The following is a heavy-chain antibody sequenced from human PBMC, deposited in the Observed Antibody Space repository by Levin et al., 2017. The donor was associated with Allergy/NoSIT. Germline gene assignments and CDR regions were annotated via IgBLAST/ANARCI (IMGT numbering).Heavy chain of an antibody. V-gene: IGHV6-1*01. CDR1: GDRVSSNNAA. CDR2: TYYRSTWSY. CDR3: ARGWGLNY. Sequence: LSQTLSLTCAISGDRVSSNNAAWNWIRQSPSRGLEWLGRTYYRSTWSYDYAASVKSRITINADTSKNQFSLQLNSVTPEDTAVYYCARGWGLNYWGQGILVTVSS. D-gene: IGHD1-26*01. J-gene: IGHJ4*02.